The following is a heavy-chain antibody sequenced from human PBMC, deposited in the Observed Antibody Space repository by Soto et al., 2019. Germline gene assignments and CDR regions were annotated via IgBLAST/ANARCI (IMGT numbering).Heavy chain of an antibody. CDR1: GDSISSYY. J-gene: IGHJ5*01. D-gene: IGHD1-1*01. Sequence: SETLSLTCTVSGDSISSYYWSWIRQPPGKGLEWIGYIYYSGSTNYNPSLTSRVSISVDTSKNHFSLKLASMTAADSAVYSGARHSDGKIAQLNDSWGHGILVSVCS. CDR3: ARHSDGKIAQLNDS. CDR2: IYYSGST. V-gene: IGHV4-59*08.